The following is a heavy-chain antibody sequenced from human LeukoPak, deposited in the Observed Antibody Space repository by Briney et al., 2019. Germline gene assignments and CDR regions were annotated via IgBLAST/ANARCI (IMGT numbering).Heavy chain of an antibody. Sequence: GGSLRLSCAASGFTFSSYWMSWVRQAPGKGLEWVANIKQDGSEKYYVDSVKGRFTISRDNAKNSLYLQMNSLGAEDTAVYYCASEAAAGPMDVWGQGTTVTVSS. CDR2: IKQDGSEK. CDR1: GFTFSSYW. V-gene: IGHV3-7*01. J-gene: IGHJ6*02. CDR3: ASEAAAGPMDV. D-gene: IGHD6-13*01.